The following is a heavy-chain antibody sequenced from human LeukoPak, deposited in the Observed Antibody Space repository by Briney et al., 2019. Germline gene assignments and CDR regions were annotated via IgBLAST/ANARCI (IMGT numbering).Heavy chain of an antibody. CDR2: INPNSGGT. CDR3: ARVGSTMIGLRYFDY. CDR1: GYTFTGYY. D-gene: IGHD3-22*01. V-gene: IGHV1-2*02. Sequence: ASVKVSCKASGYTFTGYYMHWVRQAPGQGLEWMGWINPNSGGTNYAQKFQGRVTMTRDTSISTAYMELSRLRSDDTAVYYCARVGSTMIGLRYFDYWGQGTLVTVSS. J-gene: IGHJ4*02.